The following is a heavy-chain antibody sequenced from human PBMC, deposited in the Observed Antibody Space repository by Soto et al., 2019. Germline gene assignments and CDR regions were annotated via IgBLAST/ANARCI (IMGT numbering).Heavy chain of an antibody. CDR3: ARVSDY. CDR1: GGSFIDYS. J-gene: IGHJ4*02. V-gene: IGHV4-34*01. Sequence: QVLLQQWGAGRLKPSETLSLTCAVYGGSFIDYSWGWIRQSPGTGLEWIGEINHSGSANYNPSLKSRVTISVDPSKTQFSLKLYSVTAADAAVYYCARVSDYWSQGTLVTVSS. CDR2: INHSGSA.